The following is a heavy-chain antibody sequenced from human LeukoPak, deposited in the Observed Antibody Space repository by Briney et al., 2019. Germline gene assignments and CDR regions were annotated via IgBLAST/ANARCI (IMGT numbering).Heavy chain of an antibody. D-gene: IGHD5-18*01. Sequence: GGSLRLSCAASGFTFSDYYVSWIRQAPGKGLEWVSYISSSGSSIYYADSVKGRFTISRDNAKNSLYLQMSSLRAEDTAVYYCARETDTAMVDYWGQGTLVTVSS. CDR2: ISSSGSSI. J-gene: IGHJ4*02. CDR3: ARETDTAMVDY. V-gene: IGHV3-11*04. CDR1: GFTFSDYY.